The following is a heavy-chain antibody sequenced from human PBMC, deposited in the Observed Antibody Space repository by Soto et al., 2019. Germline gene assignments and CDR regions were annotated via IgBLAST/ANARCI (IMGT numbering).Heavy chain of an antibody. D-gene: IGHD3-22*01. CDR2: IIPIFGTA. V-gene: IGHV1-69*13. CDR1: GGTFSSYA. Sequence: SVKVSCKASGGTFSSYAITWVRQAPGQGLEWLGGIIPIFGTANYAQKFQGGVTITADESTSTAYMELSSLRSEDTAVYYCARGVGDYYDSSGYYRDAIDIWGQGIMVTVSS. J-gene: IGHJ3*02. CDR3: ARGVGDYYDSSGYYRDAIDI.